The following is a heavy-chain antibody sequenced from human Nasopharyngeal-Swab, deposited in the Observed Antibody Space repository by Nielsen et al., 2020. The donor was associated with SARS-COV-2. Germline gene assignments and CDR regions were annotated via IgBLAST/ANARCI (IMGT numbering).Heavy chain of an antibody. CDR3: ARDHDWFDF. Sequence: GESLKISCAASGFTFSSYGMHWVRQAPGKGLEWVAVIWYDGSNKYYADSVKGRFTISRDNAKNSLYLQMNSLRAEDTAVYYCARDHDWFDFWGQGILVTVSS. V-gene: IGHV3-33*01. CDR1: GFTFSSYG. J-gene: IGHJ4*02. D-gene: IGHD3-9*01. CDR2: IWYDGSNK.